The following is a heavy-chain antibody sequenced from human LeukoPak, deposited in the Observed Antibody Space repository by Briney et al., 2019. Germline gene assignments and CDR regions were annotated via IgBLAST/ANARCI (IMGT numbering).Heavy chain of an antibody. CDR2: IYYSGST. V-gene: IGHV4-59*08. CDR3: ARQRFGYRKKDYYYYGMDV. Sequence: SETLSLTCTVSGGSIISYYWSWIRQPPGKGLEWIGHIYYSGSTNYNPSLKSRVTISVDTSKRQFSLKLSSVTAADTAVYYCARQRFGYRKKDYYYYGMDVWGQGTTVTVSS. D-gene: IGHD5-12*01. J-gene: IGHJ6*02. CDR1: GGSIISYY.